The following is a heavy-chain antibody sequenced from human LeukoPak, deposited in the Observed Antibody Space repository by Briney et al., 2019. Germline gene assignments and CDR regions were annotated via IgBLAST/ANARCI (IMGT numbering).Heavy chain of an antibody. J-gene: IGHJ4*02. Sequence: PGGSLRLSCAASGFTVSSNYMSWVRQAPGKGLEWVSVIYSGGSTYYADSVKGRFTISRDNSKNTLYLQMNSLRAEDTAVYYCARPYDSSGYDHWGQGTLVTVSS. D-gene: IGHD3-22*01. V-gene: IGHV3-53*01. CDR1: GFTVSSNY. CDR3: ARPYDSSGYDH. CDR2: IYSGGST.